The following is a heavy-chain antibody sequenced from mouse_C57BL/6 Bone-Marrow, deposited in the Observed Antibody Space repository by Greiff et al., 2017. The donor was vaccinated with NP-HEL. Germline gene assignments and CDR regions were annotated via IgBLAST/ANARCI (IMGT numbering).Heavy chain of an antibody. D-gene: IGHD1-1*01. V-gene: IGHV6-3*01. CDR1: GFTFSNYW. CDR2: IRLKSDNYAT. Sequence: EVQGVESGGGLVQPGGSMKLSCVASGFTFSNYWMNWVRQSPEKGLEWVAQIRLKSDNYATHYAESVKGRFTISRDDSKSSVYLQMNNLRAEDTGIYYCTAYGSRDAMDYWGQGTSVTVSS. CDR3: TAYGSRDAMDY. J-gene: IGHJ4*01.